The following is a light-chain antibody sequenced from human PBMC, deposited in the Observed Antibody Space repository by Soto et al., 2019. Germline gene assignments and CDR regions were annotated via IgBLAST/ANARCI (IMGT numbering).Light chain of an antibody. Sequence: IHMTQSPSTLSGSVGYSVTLTCRASQTISSWLAWYQQKQGKAPKLMIYKASTLKSGVPSRFSGSGYGTEFNLTISSLQTDDFATYDCQHYNSYSEAFGQGTKVDIK. CDR2: KAS. J-gene: IGKJ1*01. CDR3: QHYNSYSEA. V-gene: IGKV1-5*03. CDR1: QTISSW.